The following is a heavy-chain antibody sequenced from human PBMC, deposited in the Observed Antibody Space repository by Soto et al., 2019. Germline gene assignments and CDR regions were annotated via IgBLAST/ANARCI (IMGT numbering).Heavy chain of an antibody. CDR2: INHSGST. CDR3: ARIYAFYYYYMDV. D-gene: IGHD3-16*01. J-gene: IGHJ6*03. CDR1: GGSFSGYY. Sequence: SETLSLTCAVYGGSFSGYYWSWIRQPPGKGLEWIGEINHSGSTNYNPSLKSRVTISVDTSKNQFSLKLSSVTAADTAVYYCARIYAFYYYYMDVWGKGTTVTVSS. V-gene: IGHV4-34*01.